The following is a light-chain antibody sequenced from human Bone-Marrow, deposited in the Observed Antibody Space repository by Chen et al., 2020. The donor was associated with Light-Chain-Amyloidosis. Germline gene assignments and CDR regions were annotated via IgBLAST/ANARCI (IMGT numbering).Light chain of an antibody. J-gene: IGLJ2*01. Sequence: SYELTQPLSVSVSLGQTASITCSGDRLGHRYAYWYRKKPGQSPVLVIYQDEKRPSGIPERFSGSNSGSAATLTISGTQAVDEDDYYCQAWDNSAAVFGGGTKLTVL. CDR2: QDE. V-gene: IGLV3-1*01. CDR3: QAWDNSAAV. CDR1: RLGHRY.